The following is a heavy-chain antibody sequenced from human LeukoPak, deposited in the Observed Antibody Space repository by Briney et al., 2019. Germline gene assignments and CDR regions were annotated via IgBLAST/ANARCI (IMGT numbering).Heavy chain of an antibody. Sequence: ASVKVSCKASGYTFTGYYMHWVRQAPGQGLEWMGWINPNSGGTNYAQKFQGRVTMTRDTSISIGYMELSRLKSDDTAVYYCAREIAAAGKAVDYWGQGTLVTVSS. CDR3: AREIAAAGKAVDY. D-gene: IGHD6-13*01. CDR1: GYTFTGYY. CDR2: INPNSGGT. J-gene: IGHJ4*02. V-gene: IGHV1-2*02.